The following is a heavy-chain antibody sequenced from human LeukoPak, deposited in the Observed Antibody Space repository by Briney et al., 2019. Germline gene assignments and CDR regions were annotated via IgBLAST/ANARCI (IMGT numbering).Heavy chain of an antibody. J-gene: IGHJ4*02. CDR1: GFTVSSNY. CDR2: IYSGGST. Sequence: GGSLRLSCAASGFTVSSNYMSWVRQAPGKGLEWVSVIYSGGSTYYADSVKGRFTISRDNSKNTLYLQMNSLRAEDTAVYYCARGGGYYDSSGYLVYWGQGTLVTVSS. V-gene: IGHV3-53*01. CDR3: ARGGGYYDSSGYLVY. D-gene: IGHD3-22*01.